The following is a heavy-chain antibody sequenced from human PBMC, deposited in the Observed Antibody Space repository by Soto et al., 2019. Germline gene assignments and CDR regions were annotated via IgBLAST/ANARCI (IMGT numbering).Heavy chain of an antibody. D-gene: IGHD1-26*01. V-gene: IGHV3-7*05. CDR2: IKQDGSEK. CDR3: ARDRTYSGSYYSDY. J-gene: IGHJ4*02. Sequence: EVQLVESGGGLVQPGGSLRLSCAASGFTFSSYWMSWVRQAPGKGLEWVANIKQDGSEKYYVDSVKGRFTISRDNAKNSLYLQMNSLRAEDTAVYYCARDRTYSGSYYSDYWGQGTLVTVSS. CDR1: GFTFSSYW.